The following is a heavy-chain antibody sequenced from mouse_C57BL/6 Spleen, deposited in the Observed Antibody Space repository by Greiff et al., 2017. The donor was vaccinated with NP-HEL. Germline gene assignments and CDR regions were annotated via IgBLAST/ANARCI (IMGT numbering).Heavy chain of an antibody. CDR1: GYTFTSYW. Sequence: QVQLQQPGAELVKPGASVKLSCKASGYTFTSYWMHWVKQRPGRGLEWIGRFDPNGGGTKYNEQFKSKATLTVDKPSSTAYMQLSSLTSEDAAVYYCARLREYYFDYWGQGTTLTVSS. V-gene: IGHV1-72*01. J-gene: IGHJ2*01. CDR3: ARLREYYFDY. CDR2: FDPNGGGT. D-gene: IGHD1-1*01.